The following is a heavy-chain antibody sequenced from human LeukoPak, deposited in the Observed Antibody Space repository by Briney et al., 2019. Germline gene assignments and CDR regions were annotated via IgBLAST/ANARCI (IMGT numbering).Heavy chain of an antibody. V-gene: IGHV3-74*01. J-gene: IGHJ4*02. D-gene: IGHD3-10*01. CDR3: ARNRGPRTGFMVREAYDY. CDR1: GFTFSDYW. CDR2: INTDGSIT. Sequence: GGSLRLSCAASGFTFSDYWIHWVRHAPGKGLVWVSRINTDGSITNYADSVKGRFSITRDNAKNTLYLQMSSLRAEDTAVYYCARNRGPRTGFMVREAYDYWGQGTLVTVSS.